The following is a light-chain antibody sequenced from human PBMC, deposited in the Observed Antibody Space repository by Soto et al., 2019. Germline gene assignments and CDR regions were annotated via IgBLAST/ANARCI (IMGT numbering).Light chain of an antibody. Sequence: QSVLTQPASVSGSPGPSITISCTGTSSDVGNYNLVSWYQQYPGKAPKLMIYEGGKRPTGVSNRFSGSKSGNTASLTIPGLEADDEADYYCCSFALRSTLIFGGGTKLTVL. CDR1: SSDVGNYNL. V-gene: IGLV2-23*01. J-gene: IGLJ2*01. CDR2: EGG. CDR3: CSFALRSTLI.